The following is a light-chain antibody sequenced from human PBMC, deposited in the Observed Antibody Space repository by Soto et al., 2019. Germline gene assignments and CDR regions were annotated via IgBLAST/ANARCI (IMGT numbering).Light chain of an antibody. J-gene: IGKJ5*01. CDR2: DAS. V-gene: IGKV1-5*01. Sequence: QTPHSVSTLSVSLRHRVTLTRRARQSISSWLAWYQQKPGKAPKLLIYDASSLESGVPSRFSGSGSGTEFTLTISSLQPDDFATYYCQQYNSYSTFGQGTRLEIK. CDR3: QQYNSYST. CDR1: QSISSW.